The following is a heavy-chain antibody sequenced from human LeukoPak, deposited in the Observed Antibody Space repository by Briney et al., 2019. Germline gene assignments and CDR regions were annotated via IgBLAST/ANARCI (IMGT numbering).Heavy chain of an antibody. Sequence: GGSLRLSCAASGFTFSSYWMSWVRQAPGKGLEWVSSISGSTSYIYYADSVKGRFTISRDNAKNSLYLQMNSLRAEDTAVYFCASHQNYYYYMDVWGKGTTVTVSS. CDR3: ASHQNYYYYMDV. V-gene: IGHV3-21*01. J-gene: IGHJ6*03. CDR1: GFTFSSYW. CDR2: ISGSTSYI. D-gene: IGHD2-2*01.